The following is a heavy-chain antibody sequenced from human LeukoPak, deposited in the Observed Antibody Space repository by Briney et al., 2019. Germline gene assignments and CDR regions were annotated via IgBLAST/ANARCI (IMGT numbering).Heavy chain of an antibody. CDR2: IYSGGST. Sequence: GGSLRLSCAASGFTVSSNYMSWVRQAPGKGLEWVAVIYSGGSTYYADSVKGRFTISRDNHKNTLYLQVNSLRAEDTAVYYCARVDGSGSYFYYYYGMDVWGQGTTVTVSS. CDR3: ARVDGSGSYFYYYYGMDV. V-gene: IGHV3-53*01. J-gene: IGHJ6*02. CDR1: GFTVSSNY. D-gene: IGHD3-10*01.